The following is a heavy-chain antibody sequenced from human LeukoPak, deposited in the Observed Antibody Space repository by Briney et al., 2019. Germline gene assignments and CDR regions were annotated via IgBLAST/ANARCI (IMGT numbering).Heavy chain of an antibody. CDR2: ISAYNGNT. J-gene: IGHJ4*02. CDR1: GYTFTSYG. CDR3: ARVNSYSGGWNYFDY. V-gene: IGHV1-18*01. D-gene: IGHD6-19*01. Sequence: ASVKVSCKASGYTFTSYGISWVRQAPGQGLEWMGWISAYNGNTNYAQKLQGRVTMTTDTSTSTAYMELRSLRSDDTAVYYCARVNSYSGGWNYFDYWGQGTLVTVSS.